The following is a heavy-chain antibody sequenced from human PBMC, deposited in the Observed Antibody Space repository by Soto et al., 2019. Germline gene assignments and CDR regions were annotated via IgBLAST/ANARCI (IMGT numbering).Heavy chain of an antibody. J-gene: IGHJ4*02. CDR3: AREASEYEPRHDY. CDR2: INPNSGGT. D-gene: IGHD3-3*01. V-gene: IGHV1-2*02. Sequence: QVQLVQSGAEVKKPGASVKVSCKASGYTFTGYYMHWVRQAPGQGLEWMGWINPNSGGTNYAQKFQGRVTMTRDTSLSTAYMELSRLRSDATAVYYCAREASEYEPRHDYWGQGTLVTVSS. CDR1: GYTFTGYY.